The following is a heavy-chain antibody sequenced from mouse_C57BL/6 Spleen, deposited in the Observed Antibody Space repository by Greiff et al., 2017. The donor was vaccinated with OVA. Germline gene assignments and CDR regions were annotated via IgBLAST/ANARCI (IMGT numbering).Heavy chain of an antibody. Sequence: QVQLKQSGAELVKPGASVKLSCKASGYTFTEYTIHWVKQRSGQGLEWIGWFYPGSGSIKYNEKFKDKATLTADKSSSTVYMELSRLTSEDSAVYFCARHEDPAYYSNLYAMDYWGQGTSVTVSS. CDR1: GYTFTEYT. D-gene: IGHD2-5*01. J-gene: IGHJ4*01. V-gene: IGHV1-62-2*01. CDR3: ARHEDPAYYSNLYAMDY. CDR2: FYPGSGSI.